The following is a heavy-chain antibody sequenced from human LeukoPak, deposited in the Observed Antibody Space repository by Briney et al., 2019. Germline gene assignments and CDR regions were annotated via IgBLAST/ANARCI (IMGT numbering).Heavy chain of an antibody. CDR3: ARARIVVALHYYYYMDV. D-gene: IGHD3-22*01. Sequence: SETLSLTCAVYGGSFSGYYWSWIRQPPGKGLEWIGEINHSGSTDYNPSLKSRVTISVDTSKNQFSLKLSSVTAADTAVYYCARARIVVALHYYYYMDVWGKGTTVTVSS. J-gene: IGHJ6*03. CDR1: GGSFSGYY. V-gene: IGHV4-34*01. CDR2: INHSGST.